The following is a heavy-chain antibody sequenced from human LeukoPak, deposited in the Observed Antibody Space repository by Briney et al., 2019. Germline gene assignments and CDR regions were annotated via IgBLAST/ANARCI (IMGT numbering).Heavy chain of an antibody. D-gene: IGHD3-3*01. Sequence: SETLSLTCPVSGGSISSSSYYWGWLRQPPGKGLEWIGSIYYSGSTYYNPSLKSRVTIAVDTSKNQFSLKLSSVTAADTAVYYSAGDLRITIFGVVTYMDVWGKGTTVTVSS. CDR2: IYYSGST. CDR3: AGDLRITIFGVVTYMDV. J-gene: IGHJ6*03. V-gene: IGHV4-39*07. CDR1: GGSISSSSYY.